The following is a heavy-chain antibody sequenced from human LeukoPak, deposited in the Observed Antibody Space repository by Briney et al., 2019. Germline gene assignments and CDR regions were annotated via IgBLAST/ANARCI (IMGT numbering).Heavy chain of an antibody. CDR1: GGSISSHY. J-gene: IGHJ4*02. V-gene: IGHV3-11*04. CDR2: ISSSGTTI. CDR3: ARIVDDSSGYLGVFDY. Sequence: LSLTCTVSGGSISSHYWSWIRQPPGKGLEWVSYISSSGTTIYYADSVRGRFTISRDNSKNTLYLQMNSLRAEDTAVYYCARIVDDSSGYLGVFDYWGQGTLVTVSS. D-gene: IGHD3-22*01.